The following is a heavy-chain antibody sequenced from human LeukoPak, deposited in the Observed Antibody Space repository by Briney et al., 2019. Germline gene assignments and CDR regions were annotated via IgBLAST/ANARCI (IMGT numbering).Heavy chain of an antibody. D-gene: IGHD3-10*01. CDR1: GYXFTGYY. CDR3: AREISSITMVRGHNWFDP. CDR2: INPNSGGT. J-gene: IGHJ5*02. Sequence: ASVKVSCKASGYXFTGYYIHWVRQAPGQGLEWMGWINPNSGGTNYAQKFQGRVTMTRDTSISTAYMELSRLRSDDTAVYYCAREISSITMVRGHNWFDPWGQGTLVTVSS. V-gene: IGHV1-2*02.